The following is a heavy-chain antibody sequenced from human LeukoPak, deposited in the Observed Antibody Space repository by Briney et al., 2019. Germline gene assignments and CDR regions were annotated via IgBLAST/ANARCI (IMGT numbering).Heavy chain of an antibody. J-gene: IGHJ4*02. V-gene: IGHV5-51*01. CDR3: ARLSTSCYGY. CDR1: GYSFTSYW. D-gene: IGHD2-2*01. Sequence: GESLKISCKGSGYSFTSYWIGCVRQLPGKDLEWMGIIYPGDSGTRYSPSFQGQVTISADKSISTAYLQWSSLKASDTAMYYCARLSTSCYGYWGQGTLVTVSS. CDR2: IYPGDSGT.